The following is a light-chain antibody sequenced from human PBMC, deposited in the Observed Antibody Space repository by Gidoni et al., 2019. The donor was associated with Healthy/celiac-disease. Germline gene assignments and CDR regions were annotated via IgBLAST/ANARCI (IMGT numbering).Light chain of an antibody. CDR2: DAS. CDR3: QQYDNLPLT. CDR1: QDISTY. Sequence: DIQMTQSPSSLSASVGDRVTITCQASQDISTYLNWYQQKPGKAPKLLLYDASNLATGVPSRFSGRGSVTDFTFTISSLQPEDIATYYFQQYDNLPLTFGGGTKVELK. V-gene: IGKV1-33*01. J-gene: IGKJ4*01.